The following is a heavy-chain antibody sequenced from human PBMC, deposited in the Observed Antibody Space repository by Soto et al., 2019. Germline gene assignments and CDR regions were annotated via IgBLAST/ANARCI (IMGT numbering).Heavy chain of an antibody. CDR3: AREWGSYYDSSGYDAFDI. J-gene: IGHJ3*02. Sequence: QVQLVQSGAEVKKPGSSVKVSCKASGGTFSSYTISWVRQAPGQGLEWMGRIIPILGIANYAQKFQGRVTITADXYTXTXFMELSSLRSEDTAVYYCAREWGSYYDSSGYDAFDIWGQGTMVTVSS. CDR1: GGTFSSYT. V-gene: IGHV1-69*08. CDR2: IIPILGIA. D-gene: IGHD3-22*01.